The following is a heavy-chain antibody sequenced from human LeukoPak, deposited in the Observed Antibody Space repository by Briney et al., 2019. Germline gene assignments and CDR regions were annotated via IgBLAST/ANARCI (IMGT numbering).Heavy chain of an antibody. CDR2: ISSSSSYI. D-gene: IGHD4-17*01. Sequence: GGSLRLSCAASGFTFSSYSMHWVRQAPGKGLEWVSSISSSSSYIYYANAVKARFTNTRDNAKNSQYLQMSSLRAEDTAVDYDARARSTLRTRKYYYYYGMDVWGQGTTVTVSS. CDR3: ARARSTLRTRKYYYYYGMDV. V-gene: IGHV3-21*01. CDR1: GFTFSSYS. J-gene: IGHJ6*02.